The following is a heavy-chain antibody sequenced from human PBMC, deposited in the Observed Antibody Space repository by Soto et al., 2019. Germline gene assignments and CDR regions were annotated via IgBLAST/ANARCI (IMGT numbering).Heavy chain of an antibody. CDR2: INAGNGNT. CDR3: IIAAPGFRWFDP. D-gene: IGHD6-13*01. V-gene: IGHV1-3*01. CDR1: GYTFTSYA. Sequence: VASVKVSCKASGYTFTSYAMHWVRQAPGQRLEWMGWINAGNGNTKYSQKFQGRVTITRDTSASTAYLQWSSLKASDTAIYYCIIAAPGFRWFDPWGQGTLVTVSS. J-gene: IGHJ5*02.